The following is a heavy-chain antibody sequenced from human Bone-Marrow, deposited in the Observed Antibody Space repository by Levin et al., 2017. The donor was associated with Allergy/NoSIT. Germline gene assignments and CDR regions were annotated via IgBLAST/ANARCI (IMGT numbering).Heavy chain of an antibody. CDR3: AKWYIAVAGTSV. D-gene: IGHD6-19*01. J-gene: IGHJ4*02. CDR1: GFTFGSYA. CDR2: ISGSGDST. V-gene: IGHV3-23*01. Sequence: GESLKISCAASGFTFGSYAMSWVRQAPGKGLEWVSVISGSGDSTYYAESVKGRFTISRDNSKNTLFLQMNSLRAEDAAVYYCAKWYIAVAGTSVWGQGTLVTVSS.